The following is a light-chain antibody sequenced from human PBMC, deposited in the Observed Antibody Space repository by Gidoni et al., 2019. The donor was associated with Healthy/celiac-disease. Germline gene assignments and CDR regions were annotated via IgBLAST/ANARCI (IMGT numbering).Light chain of an antibody. Sequence: EIVLTQSPATLSLSPGARATLSCRASQSVSSYLAWYQQKPGQAPRLLIYDASNRATGIPARFSGSGSGTDFTLTISSLEPEDFAVYYCQQRSNWPPRLTFGGXTKVEIK. CDR3: QQRSNWPPRLT. V-gene: IGKV3-11*01. CDR1: QSVSSY. CDR2: DAS. J-gene: IGKJ4*01.